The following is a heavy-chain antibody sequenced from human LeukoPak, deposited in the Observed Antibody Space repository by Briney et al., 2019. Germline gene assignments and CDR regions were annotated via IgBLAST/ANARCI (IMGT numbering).Heavy chain of an antibody. J-gene: IGHJ5*02. Sequence: HPGGSLRLSCAASGFTVSNNYMSWVRQAPGKAPEWGSVVYSGDKTSYTDSVKGLFTISRDNSINAVFLEMHSLGLDDAAVYSCARHPPSTFDLWGQGVVVTV. V-gene: IGHV3-66*02. CDR3: ARHPPSTFDL. CDR1: GFTVSNNY. CDR2: VYSGDKT.